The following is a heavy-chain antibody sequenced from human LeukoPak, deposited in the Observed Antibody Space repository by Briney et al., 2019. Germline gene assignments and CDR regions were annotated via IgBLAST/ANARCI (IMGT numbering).Heavy chain of an antibody. Sequence: GSLRLSCAASGFTFDDYGMSWVRQAPGKGLEWVSGINWNGGSTGYADSVKGRFTISRDNAKNTLYLQMNSLRGEDTAVYYCARGGTPGYSTGWIDYWGQGTLVTVSS. CDR1: GFTFDDYG. V-gene: IGHV3-20*04. CDR3: ARGGTPGYSTGWIDY. CDR2: INWNGGST. D-gene: IGHD6-19*01. J-gene: IGHJ4*02.